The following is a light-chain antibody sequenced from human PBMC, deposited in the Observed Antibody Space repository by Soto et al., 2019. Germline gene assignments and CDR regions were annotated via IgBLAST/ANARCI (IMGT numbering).Light chain of an antibody. J-gene: IGLJ1*01. V-gene: IGLV1-44*01. CDR3: AAWDDSLNGYV. Sequence: QSVLTQPPSASGTPGQRVTISCSESSSSIGSNTVSWFQYLPGTAPKLLIYSNDQRPSGVPDRFSGSKSGTSASLAISGLQSADEADYYCAAWDDSLNGYVFGTGTKLTVL. CDR1: SSSIGSNT. CDR2: SND.